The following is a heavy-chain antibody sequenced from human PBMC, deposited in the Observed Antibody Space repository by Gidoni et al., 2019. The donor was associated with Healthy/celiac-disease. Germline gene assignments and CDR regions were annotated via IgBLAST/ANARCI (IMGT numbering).Heavy chain of an antibody. V-gene: IGHV3-30-3*01. J-gene: IGHJ6*03. Sequence: QVQLVESGRGVVQPGTSLRLSRAASGFTFSSYAMHWVRQAPGKGLEWVAVISYDGSNKYYADSVKGRFTISRDNSKNTLYLQMNSLRAEDTAVYYCARETTPGYYYYYMDVWGKGTTVTVSS. CDR1: GFTFSSYA. D-gene: IGHD4-4*01. CDR2: ISYDGSNK. CDR3: ARETTPGYYYYYMDV.